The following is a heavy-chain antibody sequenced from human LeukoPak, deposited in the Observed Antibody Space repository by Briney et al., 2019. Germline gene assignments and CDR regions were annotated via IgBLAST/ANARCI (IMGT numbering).Heavy chain of an antibody. V-gene: IGHV3-23*01. D-gene: IGHD6-19*01. CDR3: VKGSASSSGYLGVS. Sequence: GGSLRLSCAASGFTFSSYAMSWLRQAPGEGLEWVSGISGSGDNTYYADSVKGRFTISRDTSKNTLYLQMESLRAEDTAVYYCVKGSASSSGYLGVSWGQGTLVTVSS. CDR1: GFTFSSYA. J-gene: IGHJ5*02. CDR2: ISGSGDNT.